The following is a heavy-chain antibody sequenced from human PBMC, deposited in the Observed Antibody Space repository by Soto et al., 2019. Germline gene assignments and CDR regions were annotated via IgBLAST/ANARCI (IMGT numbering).Heavy chain of an antibody. Sequence: QVQLVQSGAEVKKPGSSVKVSCKASGGTFSSYAISWGRQAPGQGLEWMGGIIPIFGTANYAQKFQGRVTITADESTSTAHMELSSLRSEDTAVYYCARETGWGSSSWYYFDYWGQGTLVTVSS. J-gene: IGHJ4*02. CDR1: GGTFSSYA. CDR3: ARETGWGSSSWYYFDY. D-gene: IGHD6-13*01. V-gene: IGHV1-69*01. CDR2: IIPIFGTA.